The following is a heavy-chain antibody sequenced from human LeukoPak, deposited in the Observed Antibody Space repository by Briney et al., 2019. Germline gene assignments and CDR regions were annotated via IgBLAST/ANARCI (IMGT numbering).Heavy chain of an antibody. CDR3: AKGGVAVTERTIDY. CDR2: ISWNSGRI. CDR1: RFTLDDYA. V-gene: IGHV3-9*01. J-gene: IGHJ4*02. Sequence: GVSLRLSCAASRFTLDDYAMHWVRQAPGKGLEWVSGISWNSGRIVYADAVKARFTISRDNAKNSLYLQMNSLRAEDTAFYYCAKGGVAVTERTIDYWGQGTLVTVSS. D-gene: IGHD6-19*01.